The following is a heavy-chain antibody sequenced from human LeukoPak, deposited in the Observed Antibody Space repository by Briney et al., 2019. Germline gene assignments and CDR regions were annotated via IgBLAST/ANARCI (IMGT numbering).Heavy chain of an antibody. Sequence: PGGSLRLSCAAPEFTFSTYAMIWVRQAPGKGLEWVANIKHDGSEKYYVDSVKGRFTISRDNAKNSLYLQMNSLRAEDTAVYYCARDWGFDAFDIWGQGTMVTVSS. CDR2: IKHDGSEK. J-gene: IGHJ3*02. D-gene: IGHD7-27*01. CDR1: EFTFSTYA. CDR3: ARDWGFDAFDI. V-gene: IGHV3-7*01.